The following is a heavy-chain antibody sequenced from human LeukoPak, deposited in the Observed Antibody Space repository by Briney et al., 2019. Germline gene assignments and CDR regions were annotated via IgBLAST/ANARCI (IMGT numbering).Heavy chain of an antibody. V-gene: IGHV3-66*01. CDR2: IYSGGST. D-gene: IGHD3-10*01. Sequence: GGSLRLSCVASGFTVSSNYMSWVRQAPGKGLEWVSVIYSGGSTYFADSVKGRFTISRDNSKNTLYLQMNSLRAEDTAVYFCARDRAGSGNYYNNPHGLDLWGQGTTVSVAS. CDR1: GFTVSSNY. CDR3: ARDRAGSGNYYNNPHGLDL. J-gene: IGHJ6*02.